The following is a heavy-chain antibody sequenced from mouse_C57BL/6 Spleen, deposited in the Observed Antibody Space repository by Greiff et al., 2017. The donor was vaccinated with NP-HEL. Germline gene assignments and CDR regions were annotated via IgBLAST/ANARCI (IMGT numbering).Heavy chain of an antibody. D-gene: IGHD1-1*01. V-gene: IGHV1-80*01. CDR3: ARLGTVKAMDY. CDR2: IYPGDGDT. J-gene: IGHJ4*01. CDR1: GYAFSSYW. Sequence: QVHVKQSGAELVKPGASVKISCKASGYAFSSYWMNWVKQRPGKGLEWIGQIYPGDGDTNYNGKFKGKATLTADKSSSTAYMQLSSLTSEDSAVYFCARLGTVKAMDYWGQGTSVTVSS.